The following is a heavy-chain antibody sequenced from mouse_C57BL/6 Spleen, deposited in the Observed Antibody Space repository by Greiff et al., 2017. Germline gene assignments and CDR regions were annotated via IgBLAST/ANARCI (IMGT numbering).Heavy chain of an antibody. Sequence: SGPVLVKPGASVKMSCKASGYTFTDYYMNWVKQSHGKSLEWIGVINPYNGGTSYNQKFKGKATLTVDKSSSTAYMELNSLTSEDSAVYYCARWGSNWGWYFDVWGTGTTVTVSS. CDR3: ARWGSNWGWYFDV. J-gene: IGHJ1*03. CDR2: INPYNGGT. CDR1: GYTFTDYY. D-gene: IGHD4-1*01. V-gene: IGHV1-19*01.